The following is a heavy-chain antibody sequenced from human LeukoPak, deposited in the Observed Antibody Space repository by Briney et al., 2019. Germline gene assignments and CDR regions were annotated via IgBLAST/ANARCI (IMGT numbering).Heavy chain of an antibody. CDR3: ARAVNTMVRGVPASFDP. D-gene: IGHD3-10*01. CDR2: INPNSGGT. Sequence: ASVKVSCKASGYTFTGYYMHWVRQAPGQGLEWMGWINPNSGGTNYAQKFQGRVTMTRDTSISTAYMELSRLRSDDTAAYYCARAVNTMVRGVPASFDPWGQGTLVTVSS. J-gene: IGHJ5*02. CDR1: GYTFTGYY. V-gene: IGHV1-2*02.